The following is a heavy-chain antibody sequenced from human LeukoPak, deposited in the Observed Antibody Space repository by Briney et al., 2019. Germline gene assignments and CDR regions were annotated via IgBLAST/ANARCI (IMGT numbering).Heavy chain of an antibody. D-gene: IGHD6-19*01. V-gene: IGHV1-2*02. Sequence: ASVKVTCKASGYTFTGYYMHWVRQAPGQGLEWMGWINPNSGGTNYAQKFQGRVTMTRDTSISTAYMELSRLRSDDTAVYYCASMYSSGWYDDYRGQESLVTVSS. CDR1: GYTFTGYY. CDR3: ASMYSSGWYDDY. CDR2: INPNSGGT. J-gene: IGHJ4*02.